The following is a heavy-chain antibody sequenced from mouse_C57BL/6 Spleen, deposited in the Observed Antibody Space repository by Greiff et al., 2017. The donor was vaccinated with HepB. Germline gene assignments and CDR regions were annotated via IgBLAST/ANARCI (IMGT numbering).Heavy chain of an antibody. CDR2: IHPNSGST. J-gene: IGHJ3*01. V-gene: IGHV1-64*01. D-gene: IGHD2-2*01. Sequence: QVQLQQSGAELVKPGASVKLSCKASGYTFTSYWMHWVKQRPGQGLEWIGMIHPNSGSTNYNEKFKSKATLTVDKSSSTAYMQLSSLTSEDSAVYYCAREPSTMATTGFAYWGQGTLVTVSA. CDR3: AREPSTMATTGFAY. CDR1: GYTFTSYW.